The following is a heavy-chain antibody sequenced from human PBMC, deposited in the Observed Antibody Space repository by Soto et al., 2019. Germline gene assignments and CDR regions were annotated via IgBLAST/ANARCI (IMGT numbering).Heavy chain of an antibody. D-gene: IGHD2-15*01. CDR2: IIPIFGTA. CDR3: AREEDIVVVVAATGYFDY. J-gene: IGHJ4*02. V-gene: IGHV1-69*06. CDR1: GGTFSSYA. Sequence: QVQLVQSGAEVKKPGSSVKVSCKASGGTFSSYAISWVRQAPGQGLEWMGGIIPIFGTANYAQKFQGRVTITADKSTSTAYMELSSLRSEDTAVYYCAREEDIVVVVAATGYFDYWGQGTLVTVSS.